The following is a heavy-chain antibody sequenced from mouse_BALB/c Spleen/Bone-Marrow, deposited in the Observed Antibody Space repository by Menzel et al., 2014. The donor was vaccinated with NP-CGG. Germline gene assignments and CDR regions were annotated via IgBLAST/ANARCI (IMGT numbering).Heavy chain of an antibody. CDR1: GCTFTSYW. V-gene: IGHV1-69*02. Sequence: VQLQESGAELVKPGASVKLSCKASGCTFTSYWMHWVKQRPGQGLEWIGEIDPSDSYTNYNQKFKGKATLTVDKSSSTAYMQLSSLTSEDSAVYYCARWLLGYAMDYWGQGTSVTVSS. D-gene: IGHD2-3*01. CDR3: ARWLLGYAMDY. CDR2: IDPSDSYT. J-gene: IGHJ4*01.